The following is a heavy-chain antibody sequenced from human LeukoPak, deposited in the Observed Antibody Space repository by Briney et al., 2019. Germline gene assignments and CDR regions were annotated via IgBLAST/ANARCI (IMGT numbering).Heavy chain of an antibody. Sequence: GGSLRLSCAASGFTFSSYAMHWVRQAPGKGLEWVAVISYDGSNKYYADSVKGRFTISRDNSKNTLYLQMNGLRAEDTAVYYCASEPLYYYGSGSLIDYWGQGTLVTVSS. D-gene: IGHD3-10*01. CDR3: ASEPLYYYGSGSLIDY. V-gene: IGHV3-30*01. CDR2: ISYDGSNK. J-gene: IGHJ4*02. CDR1: GFTFSSYA.